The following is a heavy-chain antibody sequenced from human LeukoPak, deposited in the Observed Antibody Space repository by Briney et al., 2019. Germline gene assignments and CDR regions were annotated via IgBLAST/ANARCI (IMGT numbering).Heavy chain of an antibody. V-gene: IGHV3-30-3*01. Sequence: GGSLRLSCAASGFTFSSYAMHWVRQAPGKGLEWVAVISYDGSNKYYADSVKGRFTISRDNSKNTPYLQMNSLRAEDTAVYYCAKDRSAGPDCWGQGTLVTVSS. CDR2: ISYDGSNK. CDR1: GFTFSSYA. CDR3: AKDRSAGPDC. J-gene: IGHJ4*02. D-gene: IGHD3-10*01.